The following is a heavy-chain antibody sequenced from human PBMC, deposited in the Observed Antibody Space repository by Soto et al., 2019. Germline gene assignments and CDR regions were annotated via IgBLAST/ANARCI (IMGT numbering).Heavy chain of an antibody. Sequence: XGSLRLSCAASGFTFSTYCMHWVRQAPGKGLEWVAVMSYDGSNKYYADSMKGRFTISRDNSKNTLYLQMNSLRTEDTAVYFCARDQGIEGATAYYGMDVWGQGTTVTVSS. CDR2: MSYDGSNK. V-gene: IGHV3-30*03. CDR1: GFTFSTYC. J-gene: IGHJ6*02. D-gene: IGHD1-26*01. CDR3: ARDQGIEGATAYYGMDV.